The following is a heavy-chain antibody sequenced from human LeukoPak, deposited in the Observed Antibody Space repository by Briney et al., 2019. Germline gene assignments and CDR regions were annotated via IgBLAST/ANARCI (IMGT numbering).Heavy chain of an antibody. CDR3: ARAPVTSCRGAFCYPFDY. CDR1: GFPLSSYA. D-gene: IGHD2-15*01. CDR2: TSSSDPGT. Sequence: GGSLRLSCAASGFPLSSYAMSWVRQGPGKGLEWVAATSSSDPGTYHADSVRGRFTISRDNSKNTLYLQMNRLRVEDAAVYYCARAPVTSCRGAFCYPFDYWGQGTLVSVSS. J-gene: IGHJ4*02. V-gene: IGHV3-23*01.